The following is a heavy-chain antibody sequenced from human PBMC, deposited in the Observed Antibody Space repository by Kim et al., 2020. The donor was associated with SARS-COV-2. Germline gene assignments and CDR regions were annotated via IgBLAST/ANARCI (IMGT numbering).Heavy chain of an antibody. D-gene: IGHD1-26*01. Sequence: GGSLRLSCAASGFTFSSYAMSWVRQSPGKGLEWVSAISGSGGSTYYADSVKGRFTISRDNSKNTLYLQMNSLRAEDTAVYYCAKDKTIIVGATHTYFDYWGQGTLVTVSS. CDR2: ISGSGGST. CDR3: AKDKTIIVGATHTYFDY. J-gene: IGHJ4*02. CDR1: GFTFSSYA. V-gene: IGHV3-23*01.